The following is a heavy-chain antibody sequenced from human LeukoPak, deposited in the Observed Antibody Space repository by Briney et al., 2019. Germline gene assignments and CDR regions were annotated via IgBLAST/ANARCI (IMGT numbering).Heavy chain of an antibody. CDR1: GGSVSSGSYY. Sequence: SETLSLTCTVSGGSVSSGSYYWSWIRQPPGKGLEWFGYIYYSGSTNYNPSLKSRVTISVDTSKNQFSLKLGSVTAADTAVYYCARGSSSWYVGKANDYWGQGTLVTVSS. CDR3: ARGSSSWYVGKANDY. CDR2: IYYSGST. D-gene: IGHD6-13*01. J-gene: IGHJ4*02. V-gene: IGHV4-61*01.